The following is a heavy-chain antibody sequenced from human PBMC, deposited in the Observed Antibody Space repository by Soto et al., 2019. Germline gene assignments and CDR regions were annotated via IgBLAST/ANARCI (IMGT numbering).Heavy chain of an antibody. CDR1: GFTFSSYS. CDR3: ARDSRYPSVTNWFDP. J-gene: IGHJ5*02. V-gene: IGHV3-21*01. Sequence: GSLRLSCAASGFTFSSYSMNWVRQAPGKGLEWVSSISSSSSYIYYADSVKGRFTISRDNAKNSLYLQMNSLRAEDTAVYYCARDSRYPSVTNWFDPWGQGTLVTVSS. D-gene: IGHD3-9*01. CDR2: ISSSSSYI.